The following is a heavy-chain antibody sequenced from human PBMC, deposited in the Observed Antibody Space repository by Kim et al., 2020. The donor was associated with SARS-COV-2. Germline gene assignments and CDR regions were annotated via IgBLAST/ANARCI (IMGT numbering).Heavy chain of an antibody. Sequence: GGSLRLSCAASGFTFSSYSMNWVRQAPGKGLEWVSSISSSSSYIYYADSVKGRFTISRDNAKNSLYLQMNSLRAENTAVYYCGGGYCSGGSCYPYYYYGMDVWGQGTTVPVPS. D-gene: IGHD2-15*01. J-gene: IGHJ6*02. V-gene: IGHV3-21*01. CDR3: GGGYCSGGSCYPYYYYGMDV. CDR1: GFTFSSYS. CDR2: ISSSSSYI.